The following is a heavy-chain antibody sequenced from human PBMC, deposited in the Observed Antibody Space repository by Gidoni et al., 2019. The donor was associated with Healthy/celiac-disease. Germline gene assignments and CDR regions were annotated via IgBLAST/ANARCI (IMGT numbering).Heavy chain of an antibody. J-gene: IGHJ3*02. D-gene: IGHD3-22*01. CDR1: GFSLSTSGVG. CDR2: IYWNDDK. Sequence: QITLKESGPTLVKPTQTLTLTCTFSGFSLSTSGVGVGWIRQPPGKALEWLALIYWNDDKRYSPSLKSRLTMTKDTSKNQVVLTMTNMDPVDTATYYCARFYDSSGYLRGGAFDIWGQGTMVTVSS. V-gene: IGHV2-5*01. CDR3: ARFYDSSGYLRGGAFDI.